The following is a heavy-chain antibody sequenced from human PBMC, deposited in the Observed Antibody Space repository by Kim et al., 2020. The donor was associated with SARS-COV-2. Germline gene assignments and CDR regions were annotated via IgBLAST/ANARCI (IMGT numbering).Heavy chain of an antibody. V-gene: IGHV3-30-3*01. J-gene: IGHJ4*02. CDR2: ISYDGSNK. Sequence: GGSLRLSCAASGFTFSSYAMHWVRQAPGKGLEWVAVISYDGSNKYYADSVKGRFTISRDNSKNTLYLQMNSLRAEDTAVYYCARVFRPKVGAIVRYYFDYWGQGTLVTVSS. D-gene: IGHD1-26*01. CDR1: GFTFSSYA. CDR3: ARVFRPKVGAIVRYYFDY.